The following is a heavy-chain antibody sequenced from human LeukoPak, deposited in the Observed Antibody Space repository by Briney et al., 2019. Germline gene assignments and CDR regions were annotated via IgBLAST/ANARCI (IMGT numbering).Heavy chain of an antibody. V-gene: IGHV4-34*01. D-gene: IGHD5-18*01. Sequence: SETLSLTCAVYGGSFSGYYWSWIRQSPGKGLEWIGEINHSGSTNYNPSLKSRVTISVDTSKNQFSLKLNSVIAADTAVYYCARMMGRTDSYALNYFDYWGQGTLVTVSS. J-gene: IGHJ4*02. CDR3: ARMMGRTDSYALNYFDY. CDR2: INHSGST. CDR1: GGSFSGYY.